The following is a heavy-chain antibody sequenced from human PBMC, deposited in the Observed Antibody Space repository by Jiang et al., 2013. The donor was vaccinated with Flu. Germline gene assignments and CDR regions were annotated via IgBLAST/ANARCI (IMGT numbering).Heavy chain of an antibody. CDR3: ARDRPQYYDGSGIDY. D-gene: IGHD3-10*01. CDR1: GYTFTIYY. J-gene: IGHJ4*02. CDR2: INPSGGST. V-gene: IGHV1-46*01. Sequence: GAEVKKPGASVMVSCKASGYTFTIYYLHWVRQAPGQGLEWLGMINPSGGSTTYVQKFQGRVTMTRDTSTSTVYMELSSLRSEDTAVYYCARDRPQYYDGSGIDYWAREPWSPSPQ.